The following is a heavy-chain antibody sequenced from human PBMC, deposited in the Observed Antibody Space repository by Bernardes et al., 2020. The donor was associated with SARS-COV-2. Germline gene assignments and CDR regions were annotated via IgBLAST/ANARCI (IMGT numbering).Heavy chain of an antibody. J-gene: IGHJ2*01. CDR1: GGSISSYY. V-gene: IGHV4-4*07. CDR3: ARDMTLYWYFDL. CDR2: IYMSGST. D-gene: IGHD2-21*02. Sequence: PEPLSLTCTVSGGSISSYYWSWLRQPAGKGLEWIGRIYMSGSTNYNPSLKSRVTMSVDTSKNQFSLKLSSVTAADTAVYYCARDMTLYWYFDLWGRGTLVTVSS.